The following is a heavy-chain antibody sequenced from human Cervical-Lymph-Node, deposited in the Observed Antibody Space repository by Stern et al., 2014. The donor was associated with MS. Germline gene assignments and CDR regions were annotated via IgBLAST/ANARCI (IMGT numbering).Heavy chain of an antibody. V-gene: IGHV3-9*01. CDR2: IGWKSATK. J-gene: IGHJ5*01. D-gene: IGHD6-13*01. CDR1: QITFDDYG. CDR3: AKSYSSSWSGWIDS. Sequence: EVQLVESGGGLVQPGRALRLSCSASQITFDDYGFHWVRQVPGKGLEWVAGIGWKSATKVYADSLKGRFTISRYNARDSLYLQMNNLTPDDTALYYCAKSYSSSWSGWIDSWGQGILVTVSS.